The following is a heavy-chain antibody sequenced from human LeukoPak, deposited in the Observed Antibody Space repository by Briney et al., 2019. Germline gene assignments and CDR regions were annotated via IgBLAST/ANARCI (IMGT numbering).Heavy chain of an antibody. D-gene: IGHD3-22*01. Sequence: GGSLRLSCVASGFSLSSYWVTWVRQAPGKGLEWVANIKQDGSEKYYVDSVKGRFTISRDNAKNSLYLQMNSLRAEDTAVYYCARDCGEVPTYYYDSSGRSGSWFDPWGQGTLVTVSS. CDR3: ARDCGEVPTYYYDSSGRSGSWFDP. J-gene: IGHJ5*02. CDR2: IKQDGSEK. V-gene: IGHV3-7*01. CDR1: GFSLSSYW.